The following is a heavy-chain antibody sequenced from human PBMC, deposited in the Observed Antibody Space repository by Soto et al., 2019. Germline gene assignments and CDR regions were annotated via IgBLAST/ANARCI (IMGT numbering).Heavy chain of an antibody. J-gene: IGHJ6*02. CDR1: GFTFSSYA. V-gene: IGHV3-30*03. CDR2: ISYDGSNK. Sequence: GGSLRLSCAASGFTFSSYAMNWVRQAPGKGLEWVAVISYDGSNKYYADSVKGRLTISRDNSKNTLYLQMNSLRAEDTAVYYCARDMVRGFYGMDVWGQGTTVTVSS. CDR3: ARDMVRGFYGMDV. D-gene: IGHD3-10*01.